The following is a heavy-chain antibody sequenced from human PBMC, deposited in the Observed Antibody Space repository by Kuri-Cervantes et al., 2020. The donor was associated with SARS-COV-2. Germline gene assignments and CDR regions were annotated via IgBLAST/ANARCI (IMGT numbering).Heavy chain of an antibody. V-gene: IGHV3-7*03. J-gene: IGHJ4*02. Sequence: GESLKISCAASGFIFSNFWMNWVRQAPGKGLEWVAKIKEDGSGQYYVDSVKGRFTISRDNAKNTLYLQMNSLRAEDTAVYYCTTAPDYGDYVGPDYWGQGTLVTVSS. CDR3: TTAPDYGDYVGPDY. CDR1: GFIFSNFW. CDR2: IKEDGSGQ. D-gene: IGHD4-17*01.